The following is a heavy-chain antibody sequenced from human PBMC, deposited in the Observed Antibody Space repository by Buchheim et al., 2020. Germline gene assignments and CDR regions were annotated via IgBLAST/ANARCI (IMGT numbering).Heavy chain of an antibody. V-gene: IGHV3-74*01. CDR3: ARKGIAAAGDDANGNAWFDP. CDR1: GFTFSNAW. D-gene: IGHD6-13*01. J-gene: IGHJ5*02. Sequence: EVQLVESGGGLVQPGGSLRLSCAASGFTFSNAWMQWVRQAPGKGPVWVSEISNDGSITNYADSVRGRFTISRDNAKNTLYLQMESLRAEDTAVYYCARKGIAAAGDDANGNAWFDPWGQGTL. CDR2: ISNDGSIT.